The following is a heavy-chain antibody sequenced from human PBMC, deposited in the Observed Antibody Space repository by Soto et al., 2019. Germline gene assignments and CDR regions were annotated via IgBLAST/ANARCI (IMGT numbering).Heavy chain of an antibody. V-gene: IGHV1-69*06. D-gene: IGHD2-15*01. CDR3: AINTKHCRGGSCGYNWFDP. J-gene: IGHJ5*02. CDR2: IIPIFGTA. Sequence: SVKVSCKASGGTFSSYSISWVRQAPGQGLEWMGGIIPIFGTANYAQKFQGRVTITADKSTSTAYMELSSLRSEDTAVYYCAINTKHCRGGSCGYNWFDPWGQVTLVTVSS. CDR1: GGTFSSYS.